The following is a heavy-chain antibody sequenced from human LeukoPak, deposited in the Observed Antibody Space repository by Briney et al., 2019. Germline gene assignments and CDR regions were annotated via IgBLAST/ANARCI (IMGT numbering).Heavy chain of an antibody. CDR1: GFTFSTYG. Sequence: GGSLRLSCAASGFTFSTYGMHWVRQAPGKGLEWVAVTSFDGSNQSYGDSVKGRFTISRDNFKSTLFLQMNSLRAEDTAVYYCAKGIRDFSWLPSFDWWGQGILVTVSS. V-gene: IGHV3-30*18. J-gene: IGHJ4*02. CDR2: TSFDGSNQ. CDR3: AKGIRDFSWLPSFDW. D-gene: IGHD3-9*01.